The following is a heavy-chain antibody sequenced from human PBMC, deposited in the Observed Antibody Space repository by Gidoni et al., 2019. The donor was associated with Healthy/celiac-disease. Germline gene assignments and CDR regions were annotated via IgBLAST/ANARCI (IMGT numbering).Heavy chain of an antibody. V-gene: IGHV1-18*01. CDR1: GYTFTSYG. Sequence: QVQPVQSGAEVKKPGASVKVSCKASGYTFTSYGISWVRQAPGQGLEWMGWISAYNGNTNYAQKLQGRVTMTTDTSTSTAYMELRSLRSDDTAVYYCASQFGYCSGGSCYSGDYYYYGMDVWGQGTTVTVSS. D-gene: IGHD2-15*01. CDR2: ISAYNGNT. J-gene: IGHJ6*02. CDR3: ASQFGYCSGGSCYSGDYYYYGMDV.